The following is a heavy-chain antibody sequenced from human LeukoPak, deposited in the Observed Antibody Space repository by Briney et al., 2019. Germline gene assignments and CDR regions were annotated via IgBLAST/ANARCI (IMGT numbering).Heavy chain of an antibody. CDR1: GFTFSDYS. CDR2: ISKSSNYI. Sequence: GSLRLSCAASGFTFSDYSLNWVRQAPGKGLGWVSSISKSSNYIYYADSVKGRFTISRDNAKNSLYLQMNSLRAEDTAVYYCARELLRGVVVVPATFDYWGQGTLVTVSS. V-gene: IGHV3-21*01. D-gene: IGHD2-15*01. CDR3: ARELLRGVVVVPATFDY. J-gene: IGHJ4*02.